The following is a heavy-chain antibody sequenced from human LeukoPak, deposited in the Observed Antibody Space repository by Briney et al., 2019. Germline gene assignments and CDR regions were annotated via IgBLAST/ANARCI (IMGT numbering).Heavy chain of an antibody. CDR3: ARGSQGIDGSFDY. CDR1: GFTVSSNY. D-gene: IGHD5-24*01. V-gene: IGHV3-53*01. Sequence: PGGSLRLSCAASGFTVSSNYMSWVRQAPGKGLEWVSVIYSGGSTYYADSVKGRFTISRDNSKNTLYLQMNSLRAEDTAVYYCARGSQGIDGSFDYWGQGTLVTVSS. CDR2: IYSGGST. J-gene: IGHJ4*02.